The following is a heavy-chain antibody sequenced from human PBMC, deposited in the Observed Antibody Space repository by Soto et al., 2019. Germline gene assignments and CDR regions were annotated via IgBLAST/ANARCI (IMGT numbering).Heavy chain of an antibody. Sequence: EVQLLESGGALVQPGGSLRLSCAASGFTFSSYAMNWVRQAPGKGLEWVLTINGGGGSTYYADSVKGRFTISRDNSKNTLYLQMNSLRAEDTAVYHCAKGPSEQWLVRAFDPWGQGTLVTVSS. CDR1: GFTFSSYA. V-gene: IGHV3-23*01. CDR3: AKGPSEQWLVRAFDP. D-gene: IGHD6-19*01. J-gene: IGHJ5*02. CDR2: INGGGGST.